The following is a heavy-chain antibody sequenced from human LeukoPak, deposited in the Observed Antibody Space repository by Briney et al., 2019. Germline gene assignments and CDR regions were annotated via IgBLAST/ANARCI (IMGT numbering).Heavy chain of an antibody. CDR2: IYYNGST. D-gene: IGHD6-13*01. V-gene: IGHV4-59*01. J-gene: IGHJ6*02. Sequence: MSSETLSLTCTVSGGSITNYFWSWIRQPPGKGLEWIGFIYYNGSTNYNPSLKSRVTISVDTSKSQFSLKLSSVTAADTAVYYCAKVRVRSSWYDGMDVWGQGTTVTVSS. CDR1: GGSITNYF. CDR3: AKVRVRSSWYDGMDV.